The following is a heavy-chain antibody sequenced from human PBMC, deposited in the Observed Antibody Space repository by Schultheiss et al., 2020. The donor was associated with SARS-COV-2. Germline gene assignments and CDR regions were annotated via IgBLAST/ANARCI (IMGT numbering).Heavy chain of an antibody. D-gene: IGHD3/OR15-3a*01. Sequence: GGSLRLSCAASGFTFSNAWMNWVRQAPGKGLEWVGHIKRKIDGGTTDYAAPVKGRFTISRDDSKNLLYEQINGLKTEDTAVYYCTTDIWTSTSLDYWGQGTLVTVSS. V-gene: IGHV3-15*07. J-gene: IGHJ4*02. CDR1: GFTFSNAW. CDR2: IKRKIDGGTT. CDR3: TTDIWTSTSLDY.